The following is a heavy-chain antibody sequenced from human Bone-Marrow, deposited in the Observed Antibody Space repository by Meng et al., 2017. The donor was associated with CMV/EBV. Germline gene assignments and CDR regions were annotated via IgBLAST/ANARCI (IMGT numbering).Heavy chain of an antibody. CDR1: GDSISSGGYY. CDR2: IYDSGST. Sequence: QTPSLTCTVSGDSISSGGYYWTWIRQHPGKGLEWIGYIYDSGSTYYNPSLQSRFTISLDTSKNQFSLKLSSVTAADTAVYYCASPNYWGQGTLVTVSS. J-gene: IGHJ4*02. V-gene: IGHV4-31*03. CDR3: ASPNY.